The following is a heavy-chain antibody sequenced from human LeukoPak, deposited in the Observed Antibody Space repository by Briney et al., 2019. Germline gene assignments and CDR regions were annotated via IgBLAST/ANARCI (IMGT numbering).Heavy chain of an antibody. CDR2: IYYSGST. J-gene: IGHJ6*03. Sequence: SETLSLTCTVSGGSISSSSYYWGWIRQPPGKGLEWIGSIYYSGSTYYNPSLKSRVTISVDTSKNQFSLKLSSVTAADTAVYYCARGNSGNYYIYYYYYMDVWGKGTTVTVSS. CDR3: ARGNSGNYYIYYYYYMDV. V-gene: IGHV4-39*07. CDR1: GGSISSSSYY. D-gene: IGHD3-10*01.